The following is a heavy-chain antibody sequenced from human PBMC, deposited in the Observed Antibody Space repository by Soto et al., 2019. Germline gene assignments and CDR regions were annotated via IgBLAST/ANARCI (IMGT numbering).Heavy chain of an antibody. D-gene: IGHD5-18*01. Sequence: GGSLRLSCAASGLTFSKYAMSWVRQAPGKGLEWVSAISGSGGSTYYADSVKGRFTISRDNSKNTLYLQMNSLRAEDTAIYYCATSQGYTYGYNWFDPWGQGTLVTVSS. J-gene: IGHJ5*02. CDR3: ATSQGYTYGYNWFDP. CDR2: ISGSGGST. CDR1: GLTFSKYA. V-gene: IGHV3-23*01.